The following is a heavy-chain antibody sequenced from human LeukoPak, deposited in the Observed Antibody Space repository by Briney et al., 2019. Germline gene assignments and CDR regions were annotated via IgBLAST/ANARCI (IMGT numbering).Heavy chain of an antibody. CDR2: INHSGST. CDR1: GGSISSGGYY. D-gene: IGHD3-22*01. Sequence: SETLSLTCTVSGGSISSGGYYWSWIRQPPGKGLEWIGEINHSGSTNYNPSLKSRVTISVDTSKNQFSLKLSSVTAADTAVYYCARQTDSSGYYSSFDYWGQGTLVTVSS. CDR3: ARQTDSSGYYSSFDY. V-gene: IGHV4-39*01. J-gene: IGHJ4*02.